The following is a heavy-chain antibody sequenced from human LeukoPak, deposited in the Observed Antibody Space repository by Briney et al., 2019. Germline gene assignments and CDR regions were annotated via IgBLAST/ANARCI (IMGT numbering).Heavy chain of an antibody. Sequence: SETLSLTCAVYGGSFSPYYWSWIRQPPGKGLEWIGEINHSGSTNYNPSLKSRVTISVDTSKNQFSLRLSSVTAADPAVYYCARGGFYCGGDCYVDYWGQGTLVTVSS. CDR2: INHSGST. V-gene: IGHV4-34*01. CDR1: GGSFSPYY. CDR3: ARGGFYCGGDCYVDY. J-gene: IGHJ4*02. D-gene: IGHD2-21*02.